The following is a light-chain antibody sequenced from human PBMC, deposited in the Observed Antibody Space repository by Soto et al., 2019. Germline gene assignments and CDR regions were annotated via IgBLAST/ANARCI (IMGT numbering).Light chain of an antibody. J-gene: IGKJ2*02. CDR2: AAS. CDR1: QSISSY. V-gene: IGKV1-39*01. CDR3: QQSYSTPPCT. Sequence: DIQMTQSPSSLSASVGDRVTITCRASQSISSYLNWYQQKPRKAPTRLIYAASSLQSGVPSRFSGSGSGTEFTLTISSLQPEDVATYYCQQSYSTPPCTFGQGTKLEIK.